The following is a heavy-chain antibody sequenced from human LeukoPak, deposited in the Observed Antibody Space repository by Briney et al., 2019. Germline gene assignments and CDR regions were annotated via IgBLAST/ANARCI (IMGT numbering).Heavy chain of an antibody. CDR1: GFTFNTYG. CDR2: IQFDGSDE. CDR3: AEDQPLQPFHY. J-gene: IGHJ4*02. V-gene: IGHV3-30*02. Sequence: GGSLRLSCAASGFTFNTYGMHWVRQAPGKGLEWVAFIQFDGSDEHYADSVKGRFTISRDNSKNTLYLQMNSLRPDDTSVYYCAEDQPLQPFHYWGQGTLVTVSS. D-gene: IGHD5-24*01.